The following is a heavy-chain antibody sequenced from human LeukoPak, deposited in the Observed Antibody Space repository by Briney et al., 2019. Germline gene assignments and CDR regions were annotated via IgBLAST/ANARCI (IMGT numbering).Heavy chain of an antibody. Sequence: GGSLRLSCAASGFTFSSYGMHWVRQAPGKGLEWVAFIRYDGSNKYYADSVKGRFAISRDNSKNTLYLQMNSLRAEDTAVYYCATRAPYYYDSSGYYQIDYWGQGTLVTVSS. D-gene: IGHD3-22*01. CDR1: GFTFSSYG. CDR2: IRYDGSNK. J-gene: IGHJ4*02. V-gene: IGHV3-30*02. CDR3: ATRAPYYYDSSGYYQIDY.